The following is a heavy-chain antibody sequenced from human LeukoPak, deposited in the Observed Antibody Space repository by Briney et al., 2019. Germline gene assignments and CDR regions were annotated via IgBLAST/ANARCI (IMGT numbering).Heavy chain of an antibody. J-gene: IGHJ4*02. CDR3: AREAYYYDSSGYPPRGYYFDY. D-gene: IGHD3-22*01. V-gene: IGHV4-59*01. CDR1: GGSLSNYY. CDR2: IYYSGST. Sequence: SETLSLTCSVSGGSLSNYYWSWIRQPPGKGLEWVGYIYYSGSTNYNPSLKSRVTISVDTSKNQFSLKLSSVTAADTAVYYCAREAYYYDSSGYPPRGYYFDYWGQGTLVTVSS.